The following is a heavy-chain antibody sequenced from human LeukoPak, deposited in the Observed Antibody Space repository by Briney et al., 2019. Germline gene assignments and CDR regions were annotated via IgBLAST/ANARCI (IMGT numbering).Heavy chain of an antibody. CDR2: LNQDGSEK. CDR1: GFSFSSFW. CDR3: ARDKGVSREKYLDY. D-gene: IGHD3-10*01. Sequence: GGTLRLSCAASGFSFSSFWMSWVRQTPGKGLEWLANLNQDGSEKYYRNSVKGRFTISRDNTKRSLYLQRNSLSAEATAVYFCARDKGVSREKYLDYWGQGTLVTVSS. V-gene: IGHV3-7*01. J-gene: IGHJ4*02.